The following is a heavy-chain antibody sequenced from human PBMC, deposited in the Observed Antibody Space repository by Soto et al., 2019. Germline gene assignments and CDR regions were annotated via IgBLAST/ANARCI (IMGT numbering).Heavy chain of an antibody. CDR2: IYSGGST. CDR1: GFTFSSYA. CDR3: ARDVVRGMDV. Sequence: GGSLRLSCAASGFTFSSYAMSWVRQAPGKGLEWVSVIYSGGSTYYADSVKGRFTISRDNSKNTLYLQMNSLRAEDTAVYYCARDVVRGMDVWGQGTTVTVSS. V-gene: IGHV3-66*01. J-gene: IGHJ6*02. D-gene: IGHD2-21*01.